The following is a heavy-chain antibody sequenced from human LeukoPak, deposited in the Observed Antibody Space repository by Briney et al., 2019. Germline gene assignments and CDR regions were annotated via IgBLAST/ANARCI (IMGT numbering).Heavy chain of an antibody. J-gene: IGHJ4*02. D-gene: IGHD3-10*01. CDR1: GGAVNSYY. V-gene: IGHV4-59*02. Sequence: SETVSLTCTVSGGAVNSYYWSWIRQPPGKGLEWIAYIYYSGSTNYNPSLKSRITISVDTSKNQFSLKLSSVTAADTAVYYCARRYGSGSSGTFDYWGQGTLVTVSS. CDR2: IYYSGST. CDR3: ARRYGSGSSGTFDY.